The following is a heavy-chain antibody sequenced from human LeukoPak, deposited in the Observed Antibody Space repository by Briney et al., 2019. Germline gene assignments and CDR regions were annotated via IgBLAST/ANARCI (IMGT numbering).Heavy chain of an antibody. CDR1: GFSFSSYA. CDR2: ISSNGGSA. CDR3: VKGSGKDYYGSGSPRRGFDY. V-gene: IGHV3-64D*09. Sequence: PGGSLRLSCSGSGFSFSSYAMHWVRQAPGKALEYVSAISSNGGSAFYADSVKGRFIVSRDNSENTLYLQMSSLRTEDTAVYYCVKGSGKDYYGSGSPRRGFDYWGQGTLVTVSS. D-gene: IGHD3-10*01. J-gene: IGHJ4*02.